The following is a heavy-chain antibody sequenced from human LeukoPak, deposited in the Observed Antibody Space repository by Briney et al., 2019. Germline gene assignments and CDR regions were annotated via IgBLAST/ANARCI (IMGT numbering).Heavy chain of an antibody. CDR2: IGYDGSNK. CDR1: GFTFSSYW. Sequence: PGGSLRLSCAASGFTFSSYWMSWVRQAPGKGLEWVAVIGYDGSNKDYADSVKGRFTIARDNSENTLYLQMNSLRAEDTAVYYCASGRSKAMITAFDHWGQGTVVTVSS. D-gene: IGHD3-16*01. J-gene: IGHJ4*02. V-gene: IGHV3-30*03. CDR3: ASGRSKAMITAFDH.